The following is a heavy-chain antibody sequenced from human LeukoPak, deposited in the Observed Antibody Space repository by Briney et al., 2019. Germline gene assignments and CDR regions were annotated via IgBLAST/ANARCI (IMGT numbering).Heavy chain of an antibody. V-gene: IGHV4-4*07. CDR3: ARRPRGDSSGYYPYWYFDL. Sequence: SETLSLTCTVSGGSISSYYWSWIRQPAGKGLEWIGRIYTSGSTNYNPSLKSRVTMSVDTSKNQFSLKLSSVTAADTAVYYCARRPRGDSSGYYPYWYFDLWGRGTLVTVSS. CDR2: IYTSGST. CDR1: GGSISSYY. J-gene: IGHJ2*01. D-gene: IGHD3-22*01.